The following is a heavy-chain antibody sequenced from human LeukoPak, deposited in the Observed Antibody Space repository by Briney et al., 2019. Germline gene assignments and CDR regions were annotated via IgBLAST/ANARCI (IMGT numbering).Heavy chain of an antibody. CDR3: ARERQGDSSGYYSYYYHYGMDV. CDR2: ISSSGSTI. D-gene: IGHD3-22*01. Sequence: PGGSLRLSCAASGFTFSSYEMNWVRQAPGKGLEWVSYISSSGSTIYYADSVKGRFTISRDNAKNSLYLQMNSLRAEDTAVYYCARERQGDSSGYYSYYYHYGMDVWGQGTTVTVSS. V-gene: IGHV3-48*03. J-gene: IGHJ6*02. CDR1: GFTFSSYE.